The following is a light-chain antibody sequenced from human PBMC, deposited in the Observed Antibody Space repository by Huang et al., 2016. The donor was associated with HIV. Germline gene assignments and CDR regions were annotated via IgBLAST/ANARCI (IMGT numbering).Light chain of an antibody. CDR1: QSVHSY. J-gene: IGKJ4*01. V-gene: IGKV3-11*01. CDR3: QQRSAWPLT. CDR2: DAS. Sequence: EIVLTQSPATLSLSPGERATLSCRASQSVHSYLAWYQQKPGQAPRLLIYDASNRATGIPARFSGSGSGTDFTLTISNLQSEDVAVYCCQQRSAWPLTFGGGTKVEI.